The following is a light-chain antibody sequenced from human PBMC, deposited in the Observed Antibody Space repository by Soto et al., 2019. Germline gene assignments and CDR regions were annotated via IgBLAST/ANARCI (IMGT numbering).Light chain of an antibody. Sequence: DIQMTQSPSTLSASVGDRVTITCRASQSISGWLAWYQQKPGTAPKLLIYKASSLEGGVPSRFSGSGSGTEFTLTISSLQPDDFATYYCQQYNTYTWTFGQGTRVEIK. CDR1: QSISGW. CDR3: QQYNTYTWT. V-gene: IGKV1-5*03. J-gene: IGKJ1*01. CDR2: KAS.